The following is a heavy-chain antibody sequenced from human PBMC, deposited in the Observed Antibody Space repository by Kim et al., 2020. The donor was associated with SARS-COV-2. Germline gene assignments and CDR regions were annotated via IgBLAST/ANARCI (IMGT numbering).Heavy chain of an antibody. Sequence: GGSLRLSCAASGFTVSSDYMSWVRQAPGKGLEWVSVIYRGGNTYYADSVKGRFTISRDNSKNTLYLQMNSLRAEDTAVYYCARVMYGMGSYYGYWGQGTLVTVSS. D-gene: IGHD3-10*01. CDR1: GFTVSSDY. V-gene: IGHV3-53*01. CDR2: IYRGGNT. CDR3: ARVMYGMGSYYGY. J-gene: IGHJ4*02.